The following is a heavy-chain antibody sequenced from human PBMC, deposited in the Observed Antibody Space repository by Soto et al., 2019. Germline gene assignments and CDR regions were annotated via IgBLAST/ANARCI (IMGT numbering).Heavy chain of an antibody. Sequence: GGSLRLSCAASGFTVSSNYMSWVRQAPGKGLEWVSVIYSGGSTYYADSVRGRFTITRDNSKNTLYLQMNSLMAEDTAGDYCAGSSEYGRSSPYYYYGMDVWGQGTTVTVSS. J-gene: IGHJ6*02. CDR3: AGSSEYGRSSPYYYYGMDV. CDR1: GFTVSSNY. D-gene: IGHD6-6*01. CDR2: IYSGGST. V-gene: IGHV3-53*01.